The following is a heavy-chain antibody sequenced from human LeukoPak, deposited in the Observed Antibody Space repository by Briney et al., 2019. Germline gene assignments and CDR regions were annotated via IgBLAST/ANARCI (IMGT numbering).Heavy chain of an antibody. CDR3: VRDHYYSFDY. J-gene: IGHJ4*02. Sequence: PGGSLRLSCAASGFTFSSYSMNWVRQAPGKGLEWISYISSSSSAIYYADSVKGRSTISRDNAKNSLYLQMNSLRDEDTAVYYCVRDHYYSFDYSGQGTLVTVSS. D-gene: IGHD2/OR15-2a*01. CDR1: GFTFSSYS. CDR2: ISSSSSAI. V-gene: IGHV3-48*02.